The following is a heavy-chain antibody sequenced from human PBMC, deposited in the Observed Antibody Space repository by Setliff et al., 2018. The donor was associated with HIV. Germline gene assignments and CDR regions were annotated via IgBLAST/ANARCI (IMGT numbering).Heavy chain of an antibody. V-gene: IGHV1-2*06. J-gene: IGHJ4*02. D-gene: IGHD6-13*01. CDR2: INPDSRGT. CDR3: ARGVKGIATTGKYYFDY. Sequence: ASVKVCCKTSGYTFTDYSIHWVRQAPGQGLEWVGRINPDSRGTNYAQTFQGRVTMTRDTSVSTAYMELSRLKSDDTAVFYCARGVKGIATTGKYYFDYWGQGTLVTVSS. CDR1: GYTFTDYS.